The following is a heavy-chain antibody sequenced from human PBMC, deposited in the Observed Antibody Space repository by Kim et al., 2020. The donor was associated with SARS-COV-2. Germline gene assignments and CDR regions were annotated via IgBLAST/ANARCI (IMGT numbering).Heavy chain of an antibody. CDR2: IKSKTDGGTT. J-gene: IGHJ3*02. Sequence: GGSLRLSCAASGFTFSNAWMSWVRQAPGKGLEWVGRIKSKTDGGTTDYAAPVKGRFTISRDDSKNTLYLQMNSLKTEDTAVYYCTTGGGGDIVVVSAAPSTPGIAAAGSNGDAFDIWGQGTMVTVSS. D-gene: IGHD2-2*01. CDR1: GFTFSNAW. V-gene: IGHV3-15*01. CDR3: TTGGGGDIVVVSAAPSTPGIAAAGSNGDAFDI.